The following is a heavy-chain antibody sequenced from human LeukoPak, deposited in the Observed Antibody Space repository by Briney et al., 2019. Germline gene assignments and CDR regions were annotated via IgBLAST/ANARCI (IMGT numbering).Heavy chain of an antibody. D-gene: IGHD6-19*01. CDR2: LYTSGST. V-gene: IGHV4-61*02. CDR1: GASISSGSYY. J-gene: IGHJ4*02. CDR3: ARRSSGWYPGYFDY. Sequence: SQTLSLTCTVSGASISSGSYYWSWIRQPAGKGLEWIGRLYTSGSTTYNPSLKSRVTISVDTSKNQFSLKLSSVTAADTAVYYCARRSSGWYPGYFDYWGQGTLVTVSS.